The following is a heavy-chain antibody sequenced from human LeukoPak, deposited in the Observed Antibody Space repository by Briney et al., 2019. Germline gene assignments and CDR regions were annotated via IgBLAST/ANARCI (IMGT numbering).Heavy chain of an antibody. J-gene: IGHJ4*02. V-gene: IGHV4-4*02. CDR3: ARDHSGIAEAGIGY. Sequence: PSGTLSLTCAVSGVSISSSNWWSWVRQPPGKGLEWIGEIYHSGSTNYNPSLKSRVTISVDKSKNQFSLKLSSVTAADTAVYYCARDHSGIAEAGIGYWGQGTLVTVSS. CDR2: IYHSGST. CDR1: GVSISSSNW. D-gene: IGHD6-19*01.